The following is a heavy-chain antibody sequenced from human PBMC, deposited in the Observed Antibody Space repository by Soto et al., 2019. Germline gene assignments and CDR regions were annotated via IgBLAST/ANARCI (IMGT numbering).Heavy chain of an antibody. Sequence: EVQLVESGGGLVQPGGSLRLSCAASGFNFSSHWMHWVREAPGKGLIWVSRINSDGSSPIYADFVKGRFIISRDNAKNTLYLQMNSLRAEDTAVYYCAHDYDSDSFHLGFYYGMDVWGPGTTVTVSS. CDR2: INSDGSSP. D-gene: IGHD3-22*01. CDR3: AHDYDSDSFHLGFYYGMDV. CDR1: GFNFSSHW. V-gene: IGHV3-74*01. J-gene: IGHJ6*02.